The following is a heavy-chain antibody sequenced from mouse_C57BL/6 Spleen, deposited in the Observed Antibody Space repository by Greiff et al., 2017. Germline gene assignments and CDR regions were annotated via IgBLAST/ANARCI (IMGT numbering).Heavy chain of an antibody. V-gene: IGHV1-7*01. CDR1: GYTFTSYW. CDR2: INPSSGYT. J-gene: IGHJ4*01. CDR3: ARETYAMDY. Sequence: QVQLQQSGAELAKPGASVKLSCKASGYTFTSYWMHWVKQRHGQGLEWIGYINPSSGYTKYNQKFKDKATFTADKSYSTAYMQLSSLTYEDSAVYYCARETYAMDYWGQGTSVTVS.